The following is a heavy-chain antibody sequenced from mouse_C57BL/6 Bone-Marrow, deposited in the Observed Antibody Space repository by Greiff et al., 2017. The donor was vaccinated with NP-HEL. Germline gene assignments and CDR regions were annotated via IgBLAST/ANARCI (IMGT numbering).Heavy chain of an antibody. V-gene: IGHV1-59*01. D-gene: IGHD2-2*01. CDR2: IDPSDSYT. J-gene: IGHJ3*01. CDR3: ARVSTMVTWFAY. Sequence: QVQLQQPGAELVRPGTSVKLSCKASGYTFTSYWMHWVKQRPGQGLEWIGVIDPSDSYTNYNQKFKGKATLTVATSSSTAYMQLISLTSEDSAVYYCARVSTMVTWFAYWGQGTLVTVSA. CDR1: GYTFTSYW.